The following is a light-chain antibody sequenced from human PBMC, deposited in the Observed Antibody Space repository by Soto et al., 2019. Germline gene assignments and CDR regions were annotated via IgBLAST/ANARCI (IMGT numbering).Light chain of an antibody. J-gene: IGKJ5*01. Sequence: VMTQSPATLSVSPGERATLSCRASESVSSNLAWYQQRPGQAPRLLIYGASTRATDTPVRFRGSGSGTDFPLTLISLQSVYFTVYYIQQYNNWPPSIIFDQWARLDIK. CDR1: ESVSSN. V-gene: IGKV3-15*01. CDR3: QQYNNWPPSII. CDR2: GAS.